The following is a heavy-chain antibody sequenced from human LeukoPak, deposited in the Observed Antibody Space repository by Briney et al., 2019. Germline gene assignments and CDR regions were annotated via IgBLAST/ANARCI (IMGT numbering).Heavy chain of an antibody. J-gene: IGHJ4*02. CDR3: AGSSWYEGYFDY. Sequence: PGGSLRLSCSASGFSFSTYALHWVRQAPGKGLEWVSSISSSSSYIYYADSVKGRFTISRDNAKNSLYLQMNSLRAEDTAVYYCAGSSWYEGYFDYWGQGTLVTVSS. CDR1: GFSFSTYA. D-gene: IGHD6-13*01. V-gene: IGHV3-21*01. CDR2: ISSSSSYI.